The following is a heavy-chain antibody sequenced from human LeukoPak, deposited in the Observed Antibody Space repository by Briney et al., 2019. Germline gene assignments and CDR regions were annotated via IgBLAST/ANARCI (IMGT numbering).Heavy chain of an antibody. V-gene: IGHV4-59*01. D-gene: IGHD3-10*01. J-gene: IGHJ5*02. CDR1: GGSISNYY. CDR3: ARGGGSGRGNWFDP. Sequence: SETLSLTCTVSGGSISNYYWSWLRQPPGKGLEWIGYVYYSGSTNYNPSLKSRVTISVDTSKSQFSLKLTSVTAADTAVYYCARGGGSGRGNWFDPWGQGSLVSVSS. CDR2: VYYSGST.